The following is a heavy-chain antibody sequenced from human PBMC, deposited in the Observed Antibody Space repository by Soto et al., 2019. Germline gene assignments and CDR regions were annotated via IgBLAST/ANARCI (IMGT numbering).Heavy chain of an antibody. CDR3: ARGRKYYDFWSGYSHPRYYFNY. Sequence: SETLSLTCAVYGGSFSGYCWSWIRQPPGKGLEWIGAINHSGRTNYNPSLKSRDTISVDTSKRQFSLKLSSVTAADTAVYYCARGRKYYDFWSGYSHPRYYFNYWGQGTLVTVSS. J-gene: IGHJ4*02. CDR2: INHSGRT. CDR1: GGSFSGYC. V-gene: IGHV4-34*01. D-gene: IGHD3-3*01.